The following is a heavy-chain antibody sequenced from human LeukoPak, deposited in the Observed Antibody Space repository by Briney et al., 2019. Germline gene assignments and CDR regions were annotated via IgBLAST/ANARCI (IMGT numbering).Heavy chain of an antibody. Sequence: PGGSLRLSCTVSGFTFSTYWMTWVRQAPGKGLEWVANIKQGGSEKYYVDSVKGRFTITRDNAKKALYLEMNSLRVEDTALYYCARENYYDSSGNDAFDVWGQGTMVTVSS. D-gene: IGHD3-22*01. CDR1: GFTFSTYW. CDR2: IKQGGSEK. J-gene: IGHJ3*01. V-gene: IGHV3-7*04. CDR3: ARENYYDSSGNDAFDV.